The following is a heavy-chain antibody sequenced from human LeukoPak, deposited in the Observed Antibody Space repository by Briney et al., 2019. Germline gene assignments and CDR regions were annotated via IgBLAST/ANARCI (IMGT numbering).Heavy chain of an antibody. CDR2: IKSKTDGGTT. V-gene: IGHV3-15*07. Sequence: GGSLRLSCAASGFTFSNAWMNWVRQAPGKGLEWVGRIKSKTDGGTTDYAAPVKGRFTISRDDSKNTLYLQMNSLKTEDTAVYYCTTSSGWYGGSYYYYGMDVWGQGTTVTVSS. D-gene: IGHD6-19*01. J-gene: IGHJ6*02. CDR1: GFTFSNAW. CDR3: TTSSGWYGGSYYYYGMDV.